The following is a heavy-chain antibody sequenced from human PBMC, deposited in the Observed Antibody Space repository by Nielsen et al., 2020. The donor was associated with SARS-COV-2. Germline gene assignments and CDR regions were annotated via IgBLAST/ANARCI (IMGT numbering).Heavy chain of an antibody. CDR3: ARDCHSNKPLYYFDY. V-gene: IGHV3-33*01. D-gene: IGHD4-11*01. CDR1: GFTFSSYG. J-gene: IGHJ4*02. CDR2: IWYDGSNK. Sequence: GSLRLSCAASGFTFSSYGMHWVRQAPGKGLEWVAVIWYDGSNKYYADSVKGRFTISRDNSKNTLYLQMNSLRAEDTAVYYCARDCHSNKPLYYFDYWGQGTLVTVSS.